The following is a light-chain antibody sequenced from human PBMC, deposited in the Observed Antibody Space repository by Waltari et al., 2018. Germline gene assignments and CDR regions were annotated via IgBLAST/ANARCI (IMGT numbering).Light chain of an antibody. Sequence: QSALTQPASVSGSLGQSITISCTGTSSDVGGYNYVSWYQQHPGKAPKLMIYEVTNRPSGVSNRFSGSKSGNTASLTTSGLQAEDEADYYCKSYTSSSTLLFGGGTKLTVL. V-gene: IGLV2-14*01. CDR3: KSYTSSSTLL. J-gene: IGLJ2*01. CDR2: EVT. CDR1: SSDVGGYNY.